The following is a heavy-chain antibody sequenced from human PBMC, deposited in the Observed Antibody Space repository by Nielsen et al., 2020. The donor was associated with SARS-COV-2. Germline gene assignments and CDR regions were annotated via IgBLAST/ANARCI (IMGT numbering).Heavy chain of an antibody. CDR2: INHSGST. V-gene: IGHV4-34*01. Sequence: SETLSLTCAVYGGSFSGYYWSWIRQPPGKGLEWTGEINHSGSTNYNPSLKSRVTISVDTSKNQFSLKLSSVTAADTAVYYCARGIFGVWGQGTMVTVSS. CDR1: GGSFSGYY. J-gene: IGHJ3*01. CDR3: ARGIFGV.